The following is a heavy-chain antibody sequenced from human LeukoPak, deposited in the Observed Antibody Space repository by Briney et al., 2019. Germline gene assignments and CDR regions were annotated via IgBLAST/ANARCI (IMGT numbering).Heavy chain of an antibody. Sequence: RGSLRLSCAASGFIFSGYSMHWVRQTPGKGLEWLSTISSSSTYIFYADSVKGRFTISRDNAKNSLYLQMNSLRADDTAVYYCAREGGWGQGTLVTVSS. CDR3: AREGG. CDR2: ISSSSTYI. D-gene: IGHD3-16*01. V-gene: IGHV3-21*01. CDR1: GFIFSGYS. J-gene: IGHJ4*02.